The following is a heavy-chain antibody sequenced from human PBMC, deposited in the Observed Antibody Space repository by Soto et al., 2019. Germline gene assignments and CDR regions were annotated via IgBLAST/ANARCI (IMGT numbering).Heavy chain of an antibody. V-gene: IGHV3-30-3*01. Sequence: QVQLVESGGGVVQPGRSLRLSCAASGFTFSNYAIHWVRQAPGKGLEWVAVISYDGSNKCYADSVKGRFTISRENSKNTLYLQMSSLRAEDTAVYYCARGGDFWSGIDYWGQGTLVTVSS. CDR1: GFTFSNYA. J-gene: IGHJ4*02. D-gene: IGHD3-3*01. CDR3: ARGGDFWSGIDY. CDR2: ISYDGSNK.